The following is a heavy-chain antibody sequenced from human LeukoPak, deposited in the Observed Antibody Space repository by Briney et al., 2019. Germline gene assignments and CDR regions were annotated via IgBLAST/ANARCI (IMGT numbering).Heavy chain of an antibody. CDR1: GYSISSGYY. D-gene: IGHD1-26*01. Sequence: SETLSLTCTVSGYSISSGYYWGWLRQPPGKGLEWIGSIYHSGSTYYNPSLKSRVTISVDTSKNQFSLKLSSVTAADTAVYYCARVIVGATKLDYWGQGTLVTVSS. J-gene: IGHJ4*02. CDR2: IYHSGST. V-gene: IGHV4-38-2*02. CDR3: ARVIVGATKLDY.